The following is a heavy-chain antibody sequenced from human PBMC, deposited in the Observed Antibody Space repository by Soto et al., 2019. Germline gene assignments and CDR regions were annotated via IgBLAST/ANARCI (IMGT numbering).Heavy chain of an antibody. J-gene: IGHJ4*02. CDR3: AKDPRPGIAAAFPDY. CDR1: GFTFSSYG. CDR2: ISYDGSNK. D-gene: IGHD6-13*01. V-gene: IGHV3-30*18. Sequence: PGGSLRLSCAASGFTFSSYGMHWVRQAPGKGLEWVAVISYDGSNKYYADSVKGRFTISRDNSKNTLYLQMNSLRAEDTAVYYCAKDPRPGIAAAFPDYWGQGTLVTVSS.